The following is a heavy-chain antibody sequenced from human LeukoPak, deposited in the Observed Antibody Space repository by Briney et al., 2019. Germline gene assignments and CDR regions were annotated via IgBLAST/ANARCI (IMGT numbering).Heavy chain of an antibody. CDR3: ARDVVDSSSWYVGYYYYGMDV. V-gene: IGHV3-33*01. CDR2: IWYDGSNK. Sequence: PGRSLRLSCAASGFTFSSYGMHWVRQAPGKGPEWVAVIWYDGSNKYYADSVKGRFTISRDNSKNTLYLQMNSLRAEDTAVYYCARDVVDSSSWYVGYYYYGMDVWGQGTTVTVSS. D-gene: IGHD6-13*01. CDR1: GFTFSSYG. J-gene: IGHJ6*02.